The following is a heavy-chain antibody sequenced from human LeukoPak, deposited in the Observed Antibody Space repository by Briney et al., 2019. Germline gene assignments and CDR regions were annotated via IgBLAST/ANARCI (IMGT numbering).Heavy chain of an antibody. J-gene: IGHJ6*03. V-gene: IGHV4-39*07. Sequence: SETLSLTCTVSGGSISSSSYYWGWIRQPPGKGLEWIVSIYYSGSTYDNPVLKSRVTISVDTSKNQFSLKLSSVTAADTAVYYCARETTRDRFMDVWGKGTPVTVSS. D-gene: IGHD4-17*01. CDR2: IYYSGST. CDR3: ARETTRDRFMDV. CDR1: GGSISSSSYY.